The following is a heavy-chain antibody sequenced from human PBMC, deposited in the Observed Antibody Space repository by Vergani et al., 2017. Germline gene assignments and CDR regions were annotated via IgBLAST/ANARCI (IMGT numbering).Heavy chain of an antibody. CDR3: ASLSASSSSYVGH. Sequence: QVQLVQSGAEVKKPGASVKVSCKASGYTFTGYFMHWVRQAPGQGLEWVGWINPNSGGTNYAQTFQGRVTMTRDTSISTAYMELSRLRSDDTAVYYCASLSASSSSYVGHWGQGTLVTVSS. CDR2: INPNSGGT. D-gene: IGHD6-13*01. CDR1: GYTFTGYF. J-gene: IGHJ4*02. V-gene: IGHV1-2*02.